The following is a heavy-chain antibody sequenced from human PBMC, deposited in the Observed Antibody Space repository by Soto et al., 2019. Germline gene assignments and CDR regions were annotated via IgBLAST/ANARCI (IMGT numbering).Heavy chain of an antibody. Sequence: GASVKVSCKASGGTFNTYTFAWVRQAPGQGLEWMGGIIPIFNTATYAQNFRDRVTITADESTRTAYMELSSLRSEDTAMYYCARRGDQIYLNAFDIWGQGTTVTVSS. J-gene: IGHJ3*02. V-gene: IGHV1-69*13. CDR3: ARRGDQIYLNAFDI. CDR2: IIPIFNTA. D-gene: IGHD2-2*02. CDR1: GGTFNTYT.